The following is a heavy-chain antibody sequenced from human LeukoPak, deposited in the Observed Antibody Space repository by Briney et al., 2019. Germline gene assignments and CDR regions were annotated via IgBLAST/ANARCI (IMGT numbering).Heavy chain of an antibody. Sequence: GGSLRLSCAASGFTFSTYSMNWVRQAPGKGLEWVSSISSGGSYIYYADSVKGRFTISRDNAKKSLYLQMNSLKAEDTAVYYCAKDARGLSQPIDYWGQGTLVTVSS. V-gene: IGHV3-21*01. CDR3: AKDARGLSQPIDY. CDR2: ISSGGSYI. CDR1: GFTFSTYS. J-gene: IGHJ4*02. D-gene: IGHD2-2*01.